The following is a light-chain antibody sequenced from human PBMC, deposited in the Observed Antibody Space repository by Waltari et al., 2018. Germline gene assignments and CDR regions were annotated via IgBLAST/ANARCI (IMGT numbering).Light chain of an antibody. CDR1: KSNIEAGYD. V-gene: IGLV1-40*01. CDR2: GNS. J-gene: IGLJ1*01. CDR3: QSYDSSLSGYV. Sequence: QSVLTQPPSVSGAPGQRVSISCTGSKSNIEAGYDVPWYQQLPGTAPKLLIYGNSNRPSGVPDRFSGSKSGTSASLAITGLQAEDEADYYCQSYDSSLSGYVFGTGTKVTVL.